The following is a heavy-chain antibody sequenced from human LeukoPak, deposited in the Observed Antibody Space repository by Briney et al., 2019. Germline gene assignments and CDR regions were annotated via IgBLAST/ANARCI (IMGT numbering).Heavy chain of an antibody. CDR1: GFTFSTYS. CDR2: TDRSSANI. V-gene: IGHV3-48*02. Sequence: GGSLRLSCSASGFTFSTYSRIWVRQAPGKGLNWVSNTDRSSANIQYASSVKGRFIISRDNAINELNLQVTSLRDEDTAVYYCARDSPYKYDSSWHAFDIWGQGAMVTVSS. CDR3: ARDSPYKYDSSWHAFDI. D-gene: IGHD6-13*01. J-gene: IGHJ3*02.